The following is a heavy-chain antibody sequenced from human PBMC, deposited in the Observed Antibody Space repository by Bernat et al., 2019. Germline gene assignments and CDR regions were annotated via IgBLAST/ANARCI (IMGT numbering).Heavy chain of an antibody. V-gene: IGHV3-53*01. CDR3: LRGSTRDY. CDR2: IYSDGRT. J-gene: IGHJ4*02. D-gene: IGHD3-10*01. CDR1: GFTVSSTY. Sequence: EVQLVESGGGLIQPGGSLRLSCAASGFTVSSTYMSWVRQAPGKGLEWVSVIYSDGRTYYAAAVKSRFSISRDNSKNTLYLQMNSLRAEDTAVYYCLRGSTRDYWGQGTLVTVSS.